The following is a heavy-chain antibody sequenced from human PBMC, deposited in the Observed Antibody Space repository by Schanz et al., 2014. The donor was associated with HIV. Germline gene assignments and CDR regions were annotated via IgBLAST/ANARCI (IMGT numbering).Heavy chain of an antibody. CDR2: IIPISGTA. V-gene: IGHV1-69*06. CDR1: GGTFSSSA. D-gene: IGHD3-10*01. Sequence: QVQLVQSGAEVKKPGSSVKVSCKASGGTFSSSAISWVRQAPGQGLEWMGGIIPISGTANYAQKFQGRVTRTADKSTSAAYMELSSLRSEDTAVYYCVRGVIYYDSGSYYNYFDYWGQGTLVTVSS. CDR3: VRGVIYYDSGSYYNYFDY. J-gene: IGHJ4*02.